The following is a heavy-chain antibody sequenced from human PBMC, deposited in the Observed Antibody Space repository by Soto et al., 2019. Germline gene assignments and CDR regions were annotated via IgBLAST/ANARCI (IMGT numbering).Heavy chain of an antibody. J-gene: IGHJ4*02. CDR1: GGTFSNYA. CDR3: AGDLGYYDY. D-gene: IGHD3-16*01. CDR2: IIPMFGTT. Sequence: QVQLVQSGAEVKKPGSSVKVSCKASGGTFSNYAISWVRQAPGQGLEWMGGIIPMFGTTNYAQKFQGRVTNTADESTNTANMELRSLGSEDTAVYYCAGDLGYYDYWGQGTLVTVSS. V-gene: IGHV1-69*01.